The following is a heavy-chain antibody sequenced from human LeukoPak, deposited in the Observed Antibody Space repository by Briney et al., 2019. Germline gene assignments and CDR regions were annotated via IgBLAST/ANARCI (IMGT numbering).Heavy chain of an antibody. CDR3: ARAVRYGYVDY. J-gene: IGHJ4*02. Sequence: GGSLRLSCAASGFTFSSYSMNWVRKAPGKGLEWVSSISSSSSYIYYADSVKGRFTISRDNAKNSLYLQMNSLRAEDTAVYYCARAVRYGYVDYWGQGTLVTVSS. CDR1: GFTFSSYS. CDR2: ISSSSSYI. V-gene: IGHV3-21*01. D-gene: IGHD4-17*01.